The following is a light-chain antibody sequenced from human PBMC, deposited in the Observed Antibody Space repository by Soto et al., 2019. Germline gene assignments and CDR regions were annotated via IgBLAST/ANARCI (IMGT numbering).Light chain of an antibody. CDR2: EAS. CDR3: QQLNSYTIT. V-gene: IGKV1-5*01. J-gene: IGKJ5*01. CDR1: QSISRW. Sequence: DIQMTQSPATLSASVGDRVTITCRASQSISRWLTWYHEKPGKDPKILIYEASSLESGVPSRFSGSGSGTDFNLTISGLQTDDFATYDCQQLNSYTITFGQGTQLEIK.